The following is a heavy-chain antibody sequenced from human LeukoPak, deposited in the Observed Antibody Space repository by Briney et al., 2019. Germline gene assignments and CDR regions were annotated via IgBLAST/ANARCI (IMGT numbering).Heavy chain of an antibody. CDR1: GYTFTGYY. D-gene: IGHD3-3*01. CDR2: INPNRGGT. J-gene: IGHJ2*01. V-gene: IGHV1-2*02. Sequence: ASVKVSCKASGYTFTGYYMHWVRQAPGQGLEWMGWINPNRGGTNYAQRFQGRVTMTRDTSISTAYMELSRLRSDDTAVYYCARVGGLAYYDFWSGYHDWYFDLWGRGTLVTVSS. CDR3: ARVGGLAYYDFWSGYHDWYFDL.